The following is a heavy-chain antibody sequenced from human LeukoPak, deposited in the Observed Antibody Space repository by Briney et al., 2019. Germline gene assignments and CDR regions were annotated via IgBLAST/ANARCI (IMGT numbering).Heavy chain of an antibody. CDR2: VRQDESEK. Sequence: QAGGSLRLSCAASGFTFTTYWMSWVRQAPGKGLEWVAIVRQDESEKYYVDSVKGRFTISRDNAKNSLYLQMNSLRAEDTAVYYCARDSEVRGQGTLVTVSS. J-gene: IGHJ4*02. D-gene: IGHD3-10*01. CDR1: GFTFTTYW. CDR3: ARDSEV. V-gene: IGHV3-7*01.